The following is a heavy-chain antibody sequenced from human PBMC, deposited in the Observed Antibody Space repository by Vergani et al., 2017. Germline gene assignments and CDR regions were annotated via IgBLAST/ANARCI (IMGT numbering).Heavy chain of an antibody. CDR1: GGSISKSSYY. Sequence: QLQLQESGPGLVKPSETLSLTCTVSGGSISKSSYYWGWIRQPPGKGLEWIGTIYYSGTTYYNPSLKSRLTISVDTSKNEFSLKLSSLTAADTAVYYCARRYSGSYYPDDYFDYWGQGTLVTVSS. D-gene: IGHD1-26*01. J-gene: IGHJ4*02. CDR2: IYYSGTT. CDR3: ARRYSGSYYPDDYFDY. V-gene: IGHV4-39*01.